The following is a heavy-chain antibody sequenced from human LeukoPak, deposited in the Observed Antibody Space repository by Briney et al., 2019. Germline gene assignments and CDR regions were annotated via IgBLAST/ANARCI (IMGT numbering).Heavy chain of an antibody. D-gene: IGHD4-17*01. CDR1: GYTFTSYD. J-gene: IGHJ4*02. CDR3: ARGRDYGDSEDY. Sequence: ASVKVSRKASGYTFTSYDINWVRQATGQGLEWMGWMNPNSGNTGYAQKFQGRVTMTRNTSISTAYMELSSLRSEDTAVYYCARGRDYGDSEDYWGQGTLVTVSS. CDR2: MNPNSGNT. V-gene: IGHV1-8*01.